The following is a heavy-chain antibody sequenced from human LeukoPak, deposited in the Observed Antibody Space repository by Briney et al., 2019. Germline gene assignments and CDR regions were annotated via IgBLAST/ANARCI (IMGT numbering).Heavy chain of an antibody. V-gene: IGHV1-69*13. D-gene: IGHD3-22*01. CDR1: GYTFTGYY. J-gene: IGHJ4*02. CDR2: IIPIFGTA. CDR3: ARAARYYDSSGYLEY. Sequence: GASVKVSCKASGYTFTGYYMHWVRQAPGQGLEWMGGIIPIFGTANYAQKFQGRVTITADESTSTAYMELSSLRSEDTAVYYCARAARYYDSSGYLEYWGQGTLVTVSS.